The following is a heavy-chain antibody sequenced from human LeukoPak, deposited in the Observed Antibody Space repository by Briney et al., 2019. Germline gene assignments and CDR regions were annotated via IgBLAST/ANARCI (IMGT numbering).Heavy chain of an antibody. CDR1: GFTFSSYS. D-gene: IGHD1-26*01. CDR3: ARDPVGAKGAWFDY. Sequence: GGSLRLSCAASGFTFSSYSMNWVRQAPGKGLEWVSSISSSSSYIYYADSVKGRFTISRDNAKNSLYLQMNSLRAEDTAVYYCARDPVGAKGAWFDYSRQGTLVTVSS. J-gene: IGHJ4*02. CDR2: ISSSSSYI. V-gene: IGHV3-21*04.